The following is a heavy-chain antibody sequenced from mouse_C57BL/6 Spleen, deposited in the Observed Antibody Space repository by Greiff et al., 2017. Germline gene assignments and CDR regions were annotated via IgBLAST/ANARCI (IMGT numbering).Heavy chain of an antibody. CDR2: IYPGDGDT. CDR1: GYAFSSSW. D-gene: IGHD1-1*01. J-gene: IGHJ3*01. Sequence: VQLQQSGPELVKPGASVKISCKASGYAFSSSWMNWVKQRPGKGLEWIGRIYPGDGDTNYNGKFKGKATLTADKSSSTAYMQLSSLTSEDSAVYFCARSTVVERAWFAYWGQGTLVTVSA. CDR3: ARSTVVERAWFAY. V-gene: IGHV1-82*01.